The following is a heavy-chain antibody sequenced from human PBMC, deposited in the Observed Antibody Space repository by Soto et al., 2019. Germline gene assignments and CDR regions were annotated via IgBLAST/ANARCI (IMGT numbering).Heavy chain of an antibody. CDR3: ARDDAFDNENGFDM. CDR1: GFPFSFYG. D-gene: IGHD3-3*02. J-gene: IGHJ3*02. Sequence: PEGSLRLSCAVSGFPFSFYGFHWARQSPGKGLEWLGVIVSDGSAIYHADSLEGRFFISRDNSKDILYLQMNSLRVEDTAVYYCARDDAFDNENGFDMWGQGTMVTVSS. CDR2: IVSDGSAI. V-gene: IGHV3-33*01.